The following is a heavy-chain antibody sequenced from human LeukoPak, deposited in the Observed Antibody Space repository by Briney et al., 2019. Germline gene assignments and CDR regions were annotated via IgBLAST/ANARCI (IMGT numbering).Heavy chain of an antibody. CDR1: GFTFSSYS. CDR2: ISSGSSYI. J-gene: IGHJ4*02. V-gene: IGHV3-21*01. CDR3: ARKVGRDRDY. Sequence: GGSLRLSCAASGFTFSSYSMNWVRQAPGKGLEWVSSISSGSSYIYYADSVKGRFTISRDNAKNSLYLQMNSLRAEDTAVYYCARKVGRDRDYWGQGTLVTVSS.